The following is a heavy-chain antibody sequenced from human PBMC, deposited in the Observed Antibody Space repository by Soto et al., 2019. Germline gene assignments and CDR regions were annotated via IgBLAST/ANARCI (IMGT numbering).Heavy chain of an antibody. J-gene: IGHJ5*02. CDR3: ARDLSPSGSNPGNWFDP. CDR1: AYASTNYY. Sequence: ASVKSSCKASAYASTNYYMNCVRQAPGQGLEWMGIINPSGGNTIYAQKFQGRVTMTRDTSTSTVYMELSSLRSEDTALYYCARDLSPSGSNPGNWFDPWGQGTLVTVS. V-gene: IGHV1-46*03. CDR2: INPSGGNT. D-gene: IGHD3-10*01.